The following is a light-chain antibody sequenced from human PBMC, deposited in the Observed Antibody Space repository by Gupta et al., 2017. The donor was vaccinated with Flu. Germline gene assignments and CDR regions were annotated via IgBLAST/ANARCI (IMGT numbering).Light chain of an antibody. Sequence: VTISCTGTSSDVGGVNYVSWYQQNPGRATKLIIYEVTKRPTGVDDRFSGSKSGITASLSVYGLQDEDEADYYCSAYAVGNKRVFGTGTKVTVL. CDR2: EVT. CDR3: SAYAVGNKRV. CDR1: SSDVGGVNY. J-gene: IGLJ1*01. V-gene: IGLV2-8*01.